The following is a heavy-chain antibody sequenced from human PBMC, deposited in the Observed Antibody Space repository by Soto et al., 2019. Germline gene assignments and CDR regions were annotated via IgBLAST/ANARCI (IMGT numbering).Heavy chain of an antibody. CDR3: AKNIWRQLWSEALDP. CDR2: ISYDGSNK. J-gene: IGHJ5*02. Sequence: GGSLRLSCAASGFTFSSYGMHWVRQAPGKGLEWVAVISYDGSNKYYADSVKGRFTISRDNSKNTLYLQMNSLRAEDTAVYHCAKNIWRQLWSEALDPWGQGTLGTVSS. D-gene: IGHD5-18*01. CDR1: GFTFSSYG. V-gene: IGHV3-30*18.